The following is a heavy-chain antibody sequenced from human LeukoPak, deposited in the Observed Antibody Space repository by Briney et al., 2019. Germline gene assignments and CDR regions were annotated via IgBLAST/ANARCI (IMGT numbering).Heavy chain of an antibody. CDR2: ISSSGST. D-gene: IGHD3-10*01. V-gene: IGHV4-39*01. CDR3: ARPVTVIRGVGWFDP. CDR1: GSSISNSNHY. J-gene: IGHJ5*02. Sequence: SGTLSLTCTVSGSSISNSNHYWGWIRQPPGKGLEWIGSISSSGSTYYNPSHKSRVTISVDMSKNQFSLKLTSVTAADTAVYVCARPVTVIRGVGWFDPWGQGTLVTVSS.